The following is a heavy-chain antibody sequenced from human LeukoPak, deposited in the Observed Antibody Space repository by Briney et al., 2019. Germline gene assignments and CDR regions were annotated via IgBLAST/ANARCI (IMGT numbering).Heavy chain of an antibody. CDR1: GGSISSGDDY. CDR3: ARGRDTSWWFDP. CDR2: IYYSGST. J-gene: IGHJ5*02. D-gene: IGHD5-18*01. Sequence: SQTLSLTCTVSGGSISSGDDYWSWIRQPPGKGLEWIGYIYYSGSTYYNPSLKSRVTISVDTSQKKFSLKLTSVTAADTAVYYCARGRDTSWWFDPWGQGTLAIVSS. V-gene: IGHV4-30-4*01.